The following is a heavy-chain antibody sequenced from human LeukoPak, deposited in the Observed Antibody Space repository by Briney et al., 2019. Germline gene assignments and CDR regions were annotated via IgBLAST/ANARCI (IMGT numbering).Heavy chain of an antibody. Sequence: GGSLGLSCAASGFTFSSYWMHWVRQAPGKGLEWVSAISGSGGSTYYADSVKGRFTISRDNSKNTLYLQMNSLRAEDTAVYYCAKDLEDIVVVVAADHAFDIWGQGTMVTVSS. CDR3: AKDLEDIVVVVAADHAFDI. CDR2: ISGSGGST. V-gene: IGHV3-23*01. CDR1: GFTFSSYW. J-gene: IGHJ3*02. D-gene: IGHD2-15*01.